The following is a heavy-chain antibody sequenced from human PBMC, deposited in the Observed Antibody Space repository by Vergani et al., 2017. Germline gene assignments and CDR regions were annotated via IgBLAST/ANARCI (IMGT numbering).Heavy chain of an antibody. CDR3: AQDAVIVPGAMRNPYYFDY. V-gene: IGHV3-30*02. J-gene: IGHJ4*02. Sequence: QVQLVESGGGVVQPGGSRRLSCAASGFSFSSYGMHWVRQAPGKGLEWVAFIRNDGSNKYYADSVKGRFTISRDNSKNTLYLQMNSLRAEDTAVYYCAQDAVIVPGAMRNPYYFDYWGQGTLVTVSS. D-gene: IGHD2-2*01. CDR2: IRNDGSNK. CDR1: GFSFSSYG.